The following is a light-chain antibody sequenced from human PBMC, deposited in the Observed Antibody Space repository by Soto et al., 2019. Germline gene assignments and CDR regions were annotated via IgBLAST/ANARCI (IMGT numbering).Light chain of an antibody. CDR3: NQRFDWPLT. CDR2: DAS. Sequence: EIVLTQSPAILSLSPGDRATLSCRASQSVNKYLAWYQQKPGQAPRLLIYDASNRATGTPARFSGSGSGTDFTLTISSLEPEDCAVYHCNQRFDWPLTFGGGTKVEV. V-gene: IGKV3-11*01. J-gene: IGKJ4*01. CDR1: QSVNKY.